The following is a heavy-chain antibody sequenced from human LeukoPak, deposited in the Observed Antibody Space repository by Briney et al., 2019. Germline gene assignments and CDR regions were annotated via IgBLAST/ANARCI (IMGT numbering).Heavy chain of an antibody. V-gene: IGHV4-39*01. CDR2: IFYSGST. Sequence: ETLSLTCTVSGGSISSSSYYWGWIRQPPGTGLEWIGNIFYSGSTYYNPSLKNRVTISVDTSKNQFSLKVNSVTAADTAVYYCVQYCSGGGCYFNWFDPWGQGTLVIVSS. CDR1: GGSISSSSYY. J-gene: IGHJ5*02. D-gene: IGHD2-15*01. CDR3: VQYCSGGGCYFNWFDP.